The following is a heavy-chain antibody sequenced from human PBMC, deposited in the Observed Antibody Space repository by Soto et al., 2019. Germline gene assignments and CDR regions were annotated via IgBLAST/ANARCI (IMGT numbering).Heavy chain of an antibody. CDR1: GFTFNTYD. Sequence: VQLVESGGGLVKPGGSLRLSCAASGFTFNTYDTNWVRQAPGKGLEWVSSITTSSAYIYYADSLKGRITISRDNAKNSLFLQMNSLRAEDTAVYYCVRSGTARLLRHSWFDTWGQGTLVTVSS. CDR3: VRSGTARLLRHSWFDT. V-gene: IGHV3-21*01. D-gene: IGHD2-21*01. CDR2: ITTSSAYI. J-gene: IGHJ5*02.